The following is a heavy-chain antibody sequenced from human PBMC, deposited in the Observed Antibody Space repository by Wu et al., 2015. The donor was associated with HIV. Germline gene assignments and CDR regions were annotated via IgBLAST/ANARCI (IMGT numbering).Heavy chain of an antibody. CDR2: INPSDGST. Sequence: QVQLVQSGAEVKKPGASVKVFCKASGYIFTSYYIHWVRQAPGQGLEWMGIINPSDGSTNYAQKFQGRVTMTRNTSISTAYMELSSLRSEDTAVYYCARGVQTSKRYCSGVAANNYWGQGNAGHRLL. J-gene: IGHJ4*01. CDR1: GYIFTSYY. V-gene: IGHV1-46*01. CDR3: ARGVQTSKRYCSGVAANNY. D-gene: IGHD2-15*01.